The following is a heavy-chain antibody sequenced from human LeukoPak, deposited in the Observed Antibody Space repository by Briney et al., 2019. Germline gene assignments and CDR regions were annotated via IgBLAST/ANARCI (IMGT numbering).Heavy chain of an antibody. CDR3: AKAASSSWPSYQYGMDV. CDR2: ISGSGDST. V-gene: IGHV3-23*01. D-gene: IGHD6-13*01. Sequence: GGSLRLSCAASGFTFSSYAMSWVRQAPGKGLEWVSAISGSGDSTYYGDSVKGRFTISKDNSKNTVYLQMNDLRVDDTAVYYCAKAASSSWPSYQYGMDVWGQGTTVTVSS. J-gene: IGHJ6*02. CDR1: GFTFSSYA.